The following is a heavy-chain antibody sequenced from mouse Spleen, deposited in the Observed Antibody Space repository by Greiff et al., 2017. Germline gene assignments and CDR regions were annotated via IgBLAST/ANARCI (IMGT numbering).Heavy chain of an antibody. Sequence: QVQLQQSGPELVKPGASVKISCKASGYAFSSSWMNWVKQRPGKGLEWIGRIYPGDGDTNYNGKFKGKATLTADKSSSTAYMQLSSLTSEDSAVYFCARCDGYYGARYWYFDVWGAGTTVTVSS. CDR3: ARCDGYYGARYWYFDV. CDR1: GYAFSSSW. CDR2: IYPGDGDT. D-gene: IGHD2-3*01. J-gene: IGHJ1*01. V-gene: IGHV1-82*01.